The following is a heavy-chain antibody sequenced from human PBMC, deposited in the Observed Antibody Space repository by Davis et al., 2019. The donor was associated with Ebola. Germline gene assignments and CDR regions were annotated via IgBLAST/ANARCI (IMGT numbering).Heavy chain of an antibody. J-gene: IGHJ4*02. D-gene: IGHD3-10*01. CDR3: ARSGLRAKTIDY. V-gene: IGHV3-74*01. CDR1: GFTFSSYW. CDR2: INSDGSST. Sequence: HTGGSLRLSCAASGFTFSSYWMHWVRQAPGKGLVWVSRINSDGSSTSYADSVKGRFTISRDNAKNTLYLQMNSLGAEDTAVYYCARSGLRAKTIDYWGQGTLVTVSS.